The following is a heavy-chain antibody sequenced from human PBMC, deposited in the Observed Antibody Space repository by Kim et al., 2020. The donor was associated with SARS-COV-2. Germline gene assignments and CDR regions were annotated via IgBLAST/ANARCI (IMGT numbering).Heavy chain of an antibody. CDR1: GYTFTGYD. Sequence: ASVKVSCKASGYTFTGYDINWVRQAPGQGLEWMGWINPNSGNTNYAQKFQGWVTMTRDTSIITAYMELSRLRSDDTAVYYCAREQDGMDVWGQGTTVTVSS. CDR2: INPNSGNT. V-gene: IGHV1-2*04. J-gene: IGHJ6*02. CDR3: AREQDGMDV.